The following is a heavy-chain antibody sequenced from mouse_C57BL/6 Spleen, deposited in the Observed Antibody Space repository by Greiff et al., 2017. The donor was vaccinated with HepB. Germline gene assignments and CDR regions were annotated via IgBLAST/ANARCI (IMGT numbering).Heavy chain of an antibody. V-gene: IGHV1-82*01. Sequence: QVQLQQSGPELVKPGASVKISCKASGYAFSSSWMNWVKQRPGKGLEWIGRIYPGDGDTNYNGKFKGKATLTADKSSSTAYMQLSSLTSEDSAVYFCARVIYDGNYVDWYFDVWGTGTTVTVSS. CDR3: ARVIYDGNYVDWYFDV. D-gene: IGHD2-1*01. CDR2: IYPGDGDT. J-gene: IGHJ1*03. CDR1: GYAFSSSW.